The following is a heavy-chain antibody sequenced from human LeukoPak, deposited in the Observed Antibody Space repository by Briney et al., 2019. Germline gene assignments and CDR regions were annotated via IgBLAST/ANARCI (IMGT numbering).Heavy chain of an antibody. CDR2: ISSSGSTM. CDR1: GFTFSSYE. CDR3: ARDYVVAAAGTYY. Sequence: PGGSLRLSCAASGFTFSSYEMNWVRQAPGKGLEWVSYISSSGSTMYYADSVKGRFTISRDNAKSSLYLLMNSLRGEDTAVYYCARDYVVAAAGTYYWGQGTLVTVSS. D-gene: IGHD6-13*01. V-gene: IGHV3-48*03. J-gene: IGHJ4*02.